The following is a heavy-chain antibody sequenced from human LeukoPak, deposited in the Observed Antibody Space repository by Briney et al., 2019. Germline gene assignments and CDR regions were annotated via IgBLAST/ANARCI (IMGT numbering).Heavy chain of an antibody. D-gene: IGHD3-22*01. Sequence: SETLSLTCTVSGDSINSGGYYWSWIRQHPGKGLEWIGYMYYSGITYYNPSLRSRVTISLDTSKNQFSLKLSSVTAADTAVYYCASQANYYDSRGYSQHWAQGTLATVSS. V-gene: IGHV4-31*03. CDR3: ASQANYYDSRGYSQH. J-gene: IGHJ1*01. CDR2: MYYSGIT. CDR1: GDSINSGGYY.